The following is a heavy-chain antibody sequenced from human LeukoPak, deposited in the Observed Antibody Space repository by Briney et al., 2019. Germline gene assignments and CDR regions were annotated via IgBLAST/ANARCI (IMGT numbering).Heavy chain of an antibody. CDR2: ISGSGGST. J-gene: IGHJ4*02. V-gene: IGHV3-23*01. CDR3: AKDLRVIVGPLTG. D-gene: IGHD1-26*01. CDR1: GFTFSSYA. Sequence: PGGSLRLSCAASGFTFSSYAMSWVRQAPGKGLEWVSAISGSGGSTYYAVSVKGRFTISRDNSKNTLYLQMNSLRAEDTAVYYCAKDLRVIVGPLTGWGQGTLVTVSS.